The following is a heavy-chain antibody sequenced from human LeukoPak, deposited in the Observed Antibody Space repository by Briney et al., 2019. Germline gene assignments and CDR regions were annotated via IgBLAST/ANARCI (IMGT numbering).Heavy chain of an antibody. Sequence: GESLKISCKASGYTFTNYWIGWVRQMPGKGLEWMGIISPGTSDTRYSPSFQGQVTISADKSISTAYLQWSSLKASDTAIYYCARAPYCTGASCYFDYWGQGTLVTVSS. D-gene: IGHD2-8*02. CDR1: GYTFTNYW. CDR3: ARAPYCTGASCYFDY. V-gene: IGHV5-51*01. J-gene: IGHJ4*02. CDR2: ISPGTSDT.